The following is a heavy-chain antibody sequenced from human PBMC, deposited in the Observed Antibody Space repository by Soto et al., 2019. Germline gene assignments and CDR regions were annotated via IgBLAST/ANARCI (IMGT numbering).Heavy chain of an antibody. D-gene: IGHD2-15*01. J-gene: IGHJ4*02. CDR2: ISGSGGST. CDR3: AKDVGHCSGGSCRGRYWFDY. Sequence: EVQLLESGGGLVQPGGSLRLSCAASGFTFSSYAMSWVRQAPGKGLEWVSAISGSGGSTYYADSVKGRFTISRDNSKNTLYLQMNSLRAEDTAVYYCAKDVGHCSGGSCRGRYWFDYWGQGTLVTVSS. V-gene: IGHV3-23*01. CDR1: GFTFSSYA.